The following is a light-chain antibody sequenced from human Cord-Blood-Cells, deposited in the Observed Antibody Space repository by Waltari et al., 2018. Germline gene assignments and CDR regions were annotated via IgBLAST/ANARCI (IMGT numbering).Light chain of an antibody. CDR1: RSDVGSYNL. V-gene: IGLV2-23*01. Sequence: QSALTQPASVSGSPGQSINIPCTGTRSDVGSYNLVSWYQQHPGKAPKLRIYEGSKRPSGVSNRFSGSKSGNTASLTISGLQAEDEADYYCCSYAGSWVFGGGTKLTVL. CDR3: CSYAGSWV. CDR2: EGS. J-gene: IGLJ3*02.